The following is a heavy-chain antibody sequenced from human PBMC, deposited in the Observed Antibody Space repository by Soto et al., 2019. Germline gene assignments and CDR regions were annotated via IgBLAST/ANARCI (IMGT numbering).Heavy chain of an antibody. CDR1: GFTFSSFE. Sequence: GGSLRLSCAASGFTFSSFEMIWVRQAPGKGLEWISYISDSGRTMYYADSVKGRFTISRDNAKNSLYLQMNSLRVEDTALYYCARSTVTSDWGQGTLVTVSS. CDR3: ARSTVTSD. J-gene: IGHJ4*02. CDR2: ISDSGRTM. V-gene: IGHV3-48*03. D-gene: IGHD4-17*01.